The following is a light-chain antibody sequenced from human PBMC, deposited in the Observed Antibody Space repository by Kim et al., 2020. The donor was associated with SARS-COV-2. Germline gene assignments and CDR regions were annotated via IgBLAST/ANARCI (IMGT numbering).Light chain of an antibody. V-gene: IGKV3-20*01. CDR3: QQYGSPPET. CDR1: QSVDSNY. J-gene: IGKJ1*01. Sequence: SPGERATLACRASQSVDSNYLAGYQQKTVQAPRLLIYGASTRATGIPDRFSGSGSGTDFTLTISRLEPEDFAVYYCQQYGSPPETFGQGTKVDIK. CDR2: GAS.